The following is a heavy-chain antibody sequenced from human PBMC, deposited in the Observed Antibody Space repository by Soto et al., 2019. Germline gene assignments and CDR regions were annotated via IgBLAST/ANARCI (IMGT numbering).Heavy chain of an antibody. CDR2: ISSNGGST. CDR3: ARFEGRLGDDY. D-gene: IGHD3-16*01. V-gene: IGHV3-64*01. Sequence: SLRLSCAASGFTFSSYAMHWVRQAPGKGLEYVSAISSNGGSTYYANSVKGRFTISRDNSKNTLYLQMGSLRAEDMAVYYCARFEGRLGDDYWGQGTLVTVS. J-gene: IGHJ4*02. CDR1: GFTFSSYA.